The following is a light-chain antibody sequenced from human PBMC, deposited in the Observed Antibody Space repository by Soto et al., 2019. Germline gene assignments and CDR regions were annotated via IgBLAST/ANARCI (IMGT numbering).Light chain of an antibody. CDR1: QSVSSSY. Sequence: EIALTQSPGTLSLSPGERATLSCRASQSVSSSYLAWYQQKPGQAPRLLIYGASSRATGIPDRFSGSGSGTCFTLTISRLEPEDFAVYYCQQYGSSRTFGQGTKVEIK. J-gene: IGKJ1*01. CDR2: GAS. V-gene: IGKV3-20*01. CDR3: QQYGSSRT.